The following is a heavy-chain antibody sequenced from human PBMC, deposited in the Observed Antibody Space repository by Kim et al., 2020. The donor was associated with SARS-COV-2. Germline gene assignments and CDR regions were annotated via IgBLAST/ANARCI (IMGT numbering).Heavy chain of an antibody. J-gene: IGHJ4*02. CDR2: IYYSGST. Sequence: SETLSLTCTVSGGSISSYYWSWIRQPPGKGLEWIGYIYYSGSTNYNPSLKSRVTISVDTSKNQFSLKLSSVTAADTAVYYCARGYYDFWSGRRVPEGPPDYWGQGTLVTVSS. CDR1: GGSISSYY. CDR3: ARGYYDFWSGRRVPEGPPDY. D-gene: IGHD3-3*01. V-gene: IGHV4-59*13.